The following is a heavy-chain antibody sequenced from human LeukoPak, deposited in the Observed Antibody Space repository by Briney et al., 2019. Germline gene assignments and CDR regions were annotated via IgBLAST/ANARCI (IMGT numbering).Heavy chain of an antibody. D-gene: IGHD5-12*01. CDR2: INPNSGGT. V-gene: IGHV1-2*02. J-gene: IGHJ4*02. Sequence: ASVKVSCKASGYTFTGYYMHWVRQAPGQGLEWMGWINPNSGGTNYAQKFQGRVTMTRDTSISTAYMELSRLRSDDTAVYYCARALDIVATAFGYWGPGTLVTVSS. CDR1: GYTFTGYY. CDR3: ARALDIVATAFGY.